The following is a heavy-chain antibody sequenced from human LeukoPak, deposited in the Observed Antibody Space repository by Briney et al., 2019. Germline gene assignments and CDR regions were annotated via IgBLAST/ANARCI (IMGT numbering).Heavy chain of an antibody. CDR3: ARRGQYCSGGRCYYFDS. CDR2: IYPGDSDT. Sequence: GESLQISCKASGYSFNNYWIGRVRRMPGKGLEWMGIIYPGDSDTRYSPSFQGQVTMSADNSITTAYLQWSSLKASGTAIYYCARRGQYCSGGRCYYFDSWGQGTLVTVSS. CDR1: GYSFNNYW. D-gene: IGHD2-15*01. J-gene: IGHJ4*02. V-gene: IGHV5-51*01.